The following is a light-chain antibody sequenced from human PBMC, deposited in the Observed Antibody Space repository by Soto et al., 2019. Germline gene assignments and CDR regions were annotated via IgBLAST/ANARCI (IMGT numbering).Light chain of an antibody. V-gene: IGKV1-5*03. CDR1: QTISSW. CDR3: QHYNSYSDA. Sequence: DIQMTLSPSNLYGSVGGRVTITCSAGQTISSWLAWYQQKPGKAPKLLIYKASTLKSVVPSRFSGSGSGTEFTLTISSLQPDDFATYYCQHYNSYSDAFGQGTNVDIK. CDR2: KAS. J-gene: IGKJ1*01.